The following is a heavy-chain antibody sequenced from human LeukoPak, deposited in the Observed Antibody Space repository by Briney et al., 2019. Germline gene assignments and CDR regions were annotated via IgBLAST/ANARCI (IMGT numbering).Heavy chain of an antibody. D-gene: IGHD3-10*01. J-gene: IGHJ3*02. CDR3: ARDGMGGIKAFDM. V-gene: IGHV3-7*05. CDR2: IKHDGSQK. CDR1: GFTFNRYW. Sequence: GGSLRLSCGASGFTFNRYWMSWVCQAPGKRLEWVANIKHDGSQKYYVDSVKGRFTISRDNAKNSLYLQMNSLRVEDTAVYFCARDGMGGIKAFDMWGQGTMVTVSS.